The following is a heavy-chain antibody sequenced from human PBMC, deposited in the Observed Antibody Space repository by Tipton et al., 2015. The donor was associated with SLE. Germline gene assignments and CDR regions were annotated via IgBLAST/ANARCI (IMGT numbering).Heavy chain of an antibody. CDR3: ARDFGNVGRFDS. CDR2: FYHSANT. Sequence: LRLSCAASGFTLSDYEMNWVRQAPGKGLEWIGIFYHSANTYYNPYLTSRVTISVDTSKNQFSLQLNSLTAADTAVYYCARDFGNVGRFDSWGQGTLVTVSS. D-gene: IGHD3-10*01. CDR1: GFTLSDYE. V-gene: IGHV4-38-2*02. J-gene: IGHJ5*01.